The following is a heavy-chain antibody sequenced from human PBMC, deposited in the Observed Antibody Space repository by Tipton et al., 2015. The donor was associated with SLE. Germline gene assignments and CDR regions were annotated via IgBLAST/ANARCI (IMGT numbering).Heavy chain of an antibody. Sequence: LRLSCTVSGGSISSGTYYWSWIRQPAGKGLEWIGRIYTSGSANYNPSLKSRVTISVDTSKNQFSLKPSSVTAADTAVYYCARSHCSSPSCYSYYYMDVWGKGTTVTVSS. D-gene: IGHD2-2*02. CDR3: ARSHCSSPSCYSYYYMDV. CDR2: IYTSGSA. J-gene: IGHJ6*03. V-gene: IGHV4-61*02. CDR1: GGSISSGTYY.